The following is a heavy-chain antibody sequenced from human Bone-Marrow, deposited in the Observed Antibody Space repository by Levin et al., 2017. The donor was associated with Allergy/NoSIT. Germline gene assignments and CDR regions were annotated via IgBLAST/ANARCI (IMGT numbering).Heavy chain of an antibody. V-gene: IGHV4-31*03. CDR1: GGSISSGGYY. D-gene: IGHD2-2*01. CDR3: ARGNGESSTSRQVVYYDYMDV. J-gene: IGHJ6*03. CDR2: IYYSGST. Sequence: PSETLSLTCTVSGGSISSGGYYWSWIRQHPGKGLEWIGYIYYSGSTYYNPSLKSRVTISVDTSKNQFSLKLSSVTAADTAVYYCARGNGESSTSRQVVYYDYMDVWGKGTTVTVSS.